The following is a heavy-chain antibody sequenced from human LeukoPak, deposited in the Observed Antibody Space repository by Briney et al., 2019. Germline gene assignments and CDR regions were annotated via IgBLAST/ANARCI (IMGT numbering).Heavy chain of an antibody. V-gene: IGHV4-61*02. J-gene: IGHJ3*02. D-gene: IGHD5-18*01. CDR1: GGSISSGSYY. Sequence: SQTLSLTCTVSGGSISSGSYYWSWIRQPAGKGLEWIGRIYTSGSTNYNPSLKSRVTISVDTSKNQFSLELSSVTAADTAVYYCARGSGYSYGPGAFDIWGQGTMVTVSS. CDR2: IYTSGST. CDR3: ARGSGYSYGPGAFDI.